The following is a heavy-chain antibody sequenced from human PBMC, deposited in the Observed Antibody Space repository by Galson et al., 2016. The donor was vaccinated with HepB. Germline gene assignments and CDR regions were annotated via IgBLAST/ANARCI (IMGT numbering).Heavy chain of an antibody. D-gene: IGHD3-10*01. Sequence: CAISGDSVSSTSAGWSWVRQSPSRGLEWLGGTFYRSKWYYDYAISVRSRITINPDTSKNQSSLQLISVTPEDTAVYYCARGGLVRGAHGGSFDSWGQGTLVTVSS. CDR3: ARGGLVRGAHGGSFDS. CDR2: TFYRSKWYY. J-gene: IGHJ4*01. CDR1: GDSVSSTSAG. V-gene: IGHV6-1*01.